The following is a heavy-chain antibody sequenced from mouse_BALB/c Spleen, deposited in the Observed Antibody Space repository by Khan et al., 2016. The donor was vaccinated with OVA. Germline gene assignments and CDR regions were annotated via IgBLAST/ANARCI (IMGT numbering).Heavy chain of an antibody. CDR3: ARGGSSDPAWFAY. J-gene: IGHJ3*01. CDR1: GYSITSGYF. CDR2: ISYDGDS. D-gene: IGHD3-1*01. Sequence: DVQLQESGPGLVKPTQSLSLTCSVTGYSITSGYFWNWIRPFPGNKQGWMGFISYDGDSNYNPSLKNRITITPDTSNNPFFLKLNTVTPEDTATYYGARGGSSDPAWFAYWGQGTLVTVSA. V-gene: IGHV3-6*01.